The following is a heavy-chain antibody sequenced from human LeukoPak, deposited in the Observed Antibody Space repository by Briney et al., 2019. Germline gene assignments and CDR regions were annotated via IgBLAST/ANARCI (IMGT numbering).Heavy chain of an antibody. CDR2: ISSSGSTI. Sequence: PGGSLRLSCAASGFTFSSYEMNWVRQALGKGLEWVSYISSSGSTIYYADSVKGRFTISRDNAKNSLYLQMNSLRAEDTAVYYCARDSSSWSYNWFDPWGQGTLVTVSS. J-gene: IGHJ5*02. CDR1: GFTFSSYE. D-gene: IGHD6-13*01. V-gene: IGHV3-48*03. CDR3: ARDSSSWSYNWFDP.